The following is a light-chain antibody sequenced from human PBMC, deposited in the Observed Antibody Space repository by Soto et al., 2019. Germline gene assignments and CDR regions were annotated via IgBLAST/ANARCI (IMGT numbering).Light chain of an antibody. CDR2: GVS. V-gene: IGLV2-14*01. CDR3: TAYRSGNTYV. Sequence: QSALTQPASVSGSPGQSIAISCTGTSNDVGGYDYVSWYQQYPGKAPKLMLYGVSNRPSGVSNRFSGSKSGSTASLTISGLQAEDEADYYCTAYRSGNTYVFGTGTKVTV. J-gene: IGLJ1*01. CDR1: SNDVGGYDY.